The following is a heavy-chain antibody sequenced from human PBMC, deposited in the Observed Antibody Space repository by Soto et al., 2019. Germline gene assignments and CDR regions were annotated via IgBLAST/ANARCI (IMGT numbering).Heavy chain of an antibody. CDR2: IKSKTDGGTT. Sequence: PGGSLRLSCAASGFTFSNAWMNWVRQAPGNGLEWVGRIKSKTDGGTTDYAAPVKGRFTISRDDSKNTLYLQMNSLKTEDTAVYYCTTSRTVLEVSIAAAKEGYNFDYWGQGTLVTVSS. V-gene: IGHV3-15*07. D-gene: IGHD6-13*01. CDR1: GFTFSNAW. CDR3: TTSRTVLEVSIAAAKEGYNFDY. J-gene: IGHJ4*02.